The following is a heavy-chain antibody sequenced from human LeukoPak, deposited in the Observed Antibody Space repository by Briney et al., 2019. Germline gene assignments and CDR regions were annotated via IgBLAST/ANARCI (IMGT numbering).Heavy chain of an antibody. CDR2: ISGSGGST. V-gene: IGHV3-23*01. J-gene: IGHJ6*03. CDR3: AVRRRMGYYYYMDV. CDR1: GFTFSSYA. D-gene: IGHD1-14*01. Sequence: PGGSLRLSCAASGFTFSSYAMSWVRQAPGKGLEWVSAISGSGGSTYYADSVKGRFTISRDNSKNTLYLQMNSLRAEDTAVYYCAVRRRMGYYYYMDVWGKGITVTVSS.